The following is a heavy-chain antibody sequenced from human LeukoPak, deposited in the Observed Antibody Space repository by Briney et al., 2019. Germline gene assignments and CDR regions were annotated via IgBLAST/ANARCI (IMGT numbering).Heavy chain of an antibody. J-gene: IGHJ4*02. CDR2: INWNGGSS. Sequence: GGSLSLSCAASGFTFDDYGLSWVRQAPGKGLEWVSGINWNGGSSGYADSVKGRFTISRDNAKNSLYLQMNSLRAEDTALYYCARDGGRYFDYWGQGTLVTVSS. V-gene: IGHV3-20*04. CDR1: GFTFDDYG. D-gene: IGHD3-16*01. CDR3: ARDGGRYFDY.